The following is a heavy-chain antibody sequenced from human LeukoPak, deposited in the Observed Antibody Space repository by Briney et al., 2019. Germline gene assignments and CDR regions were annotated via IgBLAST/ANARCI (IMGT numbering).Heavy chain of an antibody. Sequence: GRSLRLSCAASGLTVSSNSMSWVRQAPGKGLEWVSYIYSGGSTIYYADSVKGRFTISRDNAKNSLYLQMNSLRAEDTAVYYCAELGITMIGGVWGKGTTVTISS. V-gene: IGHV3-48*04. CDR1: GLTVSSNS. CDR2: IYSGGSTI. D-gene: IGHD3-10*02. CDR3: AELGITMIGGV. J-gene: IGHJ6*04.